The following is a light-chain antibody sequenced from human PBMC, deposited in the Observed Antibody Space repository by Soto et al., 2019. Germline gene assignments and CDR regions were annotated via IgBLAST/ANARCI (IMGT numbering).Light chain of an antibody. CDR3: QQYGGT. J-gene: IGKJ1*01. CDR1: QSISSW. Sequence: DIQMTQSPSTLSASVGDRVTITCRASQSISSWLAWYQQKPGKAPKLLIYDASSLESGVPSRFSGSGSGTEFTLTISSLQSDDFATYYCQQYGGTFGHVTKVDIK. V-gene: IGKV1-5*01. CDR2: DAS.